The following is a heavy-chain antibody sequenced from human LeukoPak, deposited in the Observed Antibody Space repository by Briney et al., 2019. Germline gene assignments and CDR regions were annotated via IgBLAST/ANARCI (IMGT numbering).Heavy chain of an antibody. CDR1: GASISSFY. D-gene: IGHD2-2*01. J-gene: IGHJ6*03. Sequence: SETLSLTCTISGASISSFYWSWIRQPPGKGLEWIGCINYSGSTNYNPSLKSRVTISVDTSKNQFSLKLSSVTAADTAVYYCARGSTIRGYYYYYMDVWGKGTTVTVSS. CDR3: ARGSTIRGYYYYYMDV. V-gene: IGHV4-59*01. CDR2: INYSGST.